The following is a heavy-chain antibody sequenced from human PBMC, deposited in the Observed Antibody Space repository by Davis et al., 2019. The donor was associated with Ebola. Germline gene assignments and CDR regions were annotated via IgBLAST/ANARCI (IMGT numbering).Heavy chain of an antibody. CDR2: IYYSGST. CDR3: ARVGGIVVVPAAMRYYYGMDV. V-gene: IGHV4-59*06. CDR1: GGSISSYY. J-gene: IGHJ6*02. Sequence: SETLSLTCTVSGGSISSYYWSWIRQHPGKGLEWIGYIYYSGSTYYNPSLKSRVTISVDTSKNQFSLKLSSVTAADTAVYYCARVGGIVVVPAAMRYYYGMDVWGQGTTVTVSS. D-gene: IGHD2-2*01.